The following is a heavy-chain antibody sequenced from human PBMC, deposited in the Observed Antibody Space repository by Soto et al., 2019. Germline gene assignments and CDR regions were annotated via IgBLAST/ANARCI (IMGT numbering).Heavy chain of an antibody. CDR2: ISWNSGSI. Sequence: EVQLVESGGGLVQPGRSLRLSCAASGFTFDDYAMHWVRQAPGKGLEWVSGISWNSGSIGYADSVKGRFTISRDNAKNSLYLQMNSLRAEDTALYYCAKDRTYNWKSSYYYYYYMDVWGKGTTVTVSS. CDR1: GFTFDDYA. CDR3: AKDRTYNWKSSYYYYYYMDV. J-gene: IGHJ6*03. D-gene: IGHD1-20*01. V-gene: IGHV3-9*01.